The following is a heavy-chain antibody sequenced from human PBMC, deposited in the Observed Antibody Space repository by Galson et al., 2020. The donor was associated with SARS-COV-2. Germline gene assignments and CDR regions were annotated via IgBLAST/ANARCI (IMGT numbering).Heavy chain of an antibody. D-gene: IGHD3-10*01. Sequence: GGSLRLSCAASGFTFSSYSMNWVRQAPGKGLEWVSSISSSSSYIYYADSVKGRFTISRDNAKNSLYLQMNSLRAEDTAVYYCAREAHYGSGSYYMDYYYYYMDVWGKGTTVTISS. CDR2: ISSSSSYI. CDR3: AREAHYGSGSYYMDYYYYYMDV. J-gene: IGHJ6*03. CDR1: GFTFSSYS. V-gene: IGHV3-21*01.